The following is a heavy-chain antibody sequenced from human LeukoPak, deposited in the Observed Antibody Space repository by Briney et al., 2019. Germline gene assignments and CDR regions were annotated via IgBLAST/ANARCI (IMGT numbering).Heavy chain of an antibody. J-gene: IGHJ2*01. V-gene: IGHV4-4*07. CDR1: GGSISRYY. CDR3: ARDPYDSGSVEDL. Sequence: SETLSLTCTVSGGSISRYYWSWIRQPAGKGLEWIGRIYTSGDTNYNPSLKSRVIMSVDTSKNQFSLKLSSVTAAHTAVYYCARDPYDSGSVEDLCGGGTLVTVSS. CDR2: IYTSGDT. D-gene: IGHD2-8*02.